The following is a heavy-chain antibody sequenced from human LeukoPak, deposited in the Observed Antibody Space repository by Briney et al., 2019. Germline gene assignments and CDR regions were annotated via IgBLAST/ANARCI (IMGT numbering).Heavy chain of an antibody. Sequence: SETLSLTCSVSGCSMSSSSYNWAWIRQSPGKGLVWVGKISNTEITYYNPSLKSRVTISVDTSRNQFSLELSSVTAADSAIYSCPKTYFDNSAYYSDYWGQGTLVSVSS. J-gene: IGHJ4*02. CDR1: GCSMSSSSYN. CDR3: PKTYFDNSAYYSDY. CDR2: ISNTEIT. V-gene: IGHV4-39*01. D-gene: IGHD3-22*01.